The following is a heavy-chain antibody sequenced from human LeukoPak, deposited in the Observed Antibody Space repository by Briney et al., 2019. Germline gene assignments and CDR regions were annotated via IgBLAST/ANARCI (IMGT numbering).Heavy chain of an antibody. J-gene: IGHJ4*02. CDR3: ANLQDYYDSSGSMSY. D-gene: IGHD3-22*01. CDR1: GFTFSSYA. CDR2: ISGSGGST. Sequence: GGSLRLSCAASGFTFSSYAMSWVRQAPGKGLEWVSAISGSGGSTYYADSVKGRFTISRDNSKNTLYLQMNSLRAEDTAVYYCANLQDYYDSSGSMSYWGQGTLVTASS. V-gene: IGHV3-23*01.